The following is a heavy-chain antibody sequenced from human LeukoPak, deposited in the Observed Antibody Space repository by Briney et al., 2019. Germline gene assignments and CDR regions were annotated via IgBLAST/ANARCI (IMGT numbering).Heavy chain of an antibody. CDR1: GVSISSSNSY. Sequence: PSETLSLTCTVSGVSISSSNSYWGWIRQPPGKGLEWIGSIYYSGSTYYNPSLKSRVTISIDTSKNQLSLKLSSVTAADTAVYSCVRHVARAFDIWGQGTKVTVSS. J-gene: IGHJ3*02. CDR3: VRHVARAFDI. V-gene: IGHV4-39*01. CDR2: IYYSGST.